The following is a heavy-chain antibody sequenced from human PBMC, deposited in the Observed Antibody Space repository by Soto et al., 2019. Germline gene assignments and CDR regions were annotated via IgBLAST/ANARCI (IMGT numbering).Heavy chain of an antibody. Sequence: EVQLVESGGGLVQPGGSLRLSCAASEFTFSTYAMNWVRQAQGKELEWVSYISSSSQNIRYADSVKGRFTISRDNAKNSLYLQMNSLRAEDTAVYYCARDQSRGQVFYYYMDVWGKGTTVTVYS. CDR2: ISSSSQNI. V-gene: IGHV3-48*01. CDR1: EFTFSTYA. J-gene: IGHJ6*03. CDR3: ARDQSRGQVFYYYMDV. D-gene: IGHD3-10*01.